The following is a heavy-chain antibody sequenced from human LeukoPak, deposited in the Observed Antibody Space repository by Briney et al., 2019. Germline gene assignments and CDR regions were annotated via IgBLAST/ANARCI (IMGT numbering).Heavy chain of an antibody. CDR2: INHSGST. D-gene: IGHD3-10*01. V-gene: IGHV4-34*01. CDR3: AARENVLLWFGELLNFDY. Sequence: SETLSLTCAVYGGSFSGYYWSWIRQPPGKGLEWIGEINHSGSTNYNPSLKSRVTISVDTSKNQFSLKLSSVTAADTAVYYCAARENVLLWFGELLNFDYWGQGTLVTVSS. J-gene: IGHJ4*02. CDR1: GGSFSGYY.